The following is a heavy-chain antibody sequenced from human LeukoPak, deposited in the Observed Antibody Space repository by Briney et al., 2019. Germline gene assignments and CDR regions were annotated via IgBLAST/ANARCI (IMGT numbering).Heavy chain of an antibody. Sequence: ASVKVSCKASGGTFSSYAISWVRQAPGQGLEWMGGIIPIFGTANYAQKFQGRVTITADESTSTAYMELSSLRSEDTAVYYCASAAYYYGSGSYDNVFQLQFDYWGQGTLVTVSS. CDR1: GGTFSSYA. V-gene: IGHV1-69*01. CDR2: IIPIFGTA. D-gene: IGHD3-10*01. CDR3: ASAAYYYGSGSYDNVFQLQFDY. J-gene: IGHJ4*02.